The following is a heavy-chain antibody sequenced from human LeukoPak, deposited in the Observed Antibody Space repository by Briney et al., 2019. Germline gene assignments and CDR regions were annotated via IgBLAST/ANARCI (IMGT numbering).Heavy chain of an antibody. CDR2: ISAYNGNT. V-gene: IGHV1-18*01. Sequence: PSAKVSCKASGYTFTSYGISWVRQAPGQGLEWMGWISAYNGNTNYAQKLQGRVTMTTDTSTSTAYMELRSLRSDDTAVYYCARDMDYRVRYYMDVWGKGTTVTVSS. J-gene: IGHJ6*03. CDR1: GYTFTSYG. D-gene: IGHD3/OR15-3a*01. CDR3: ARDMDYRVRYYMDV.